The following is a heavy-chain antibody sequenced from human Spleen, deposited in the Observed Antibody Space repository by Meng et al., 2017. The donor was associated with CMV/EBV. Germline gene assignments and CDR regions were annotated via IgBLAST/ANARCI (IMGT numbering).Heavy chain of an antibody. CDR2: IRYDGSNK. CDR1: GFTFSSYG. D-gene: IGHD3-10*01. Sequence: GESLKISCAASGFTFSSYGMHWVRQAPGKGLEWVAFIRYDGSNKYYADSVKGRFTFSRDNSKNTLYLQMNSLRAEDTAVYYCAKGGLLWFGGQGTTVTVSS. J-gene: IGHJ6*02. CDR3: AKGGLLWF. V-gene: IGHV3-30*02.